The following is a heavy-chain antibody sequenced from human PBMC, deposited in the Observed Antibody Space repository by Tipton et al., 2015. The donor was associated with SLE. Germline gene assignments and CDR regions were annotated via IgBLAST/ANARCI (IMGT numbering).Heavy chain of an antibody. CDR3: AKGPYSSSFVCFVL. CDR2: ISWNSGSI. J-gene: IGHJ4*02. CDR1: GFTFDEYA. Sequence: SLRLSCAAFGFTFDEYAMHWVRQAPGKGLEWVSGISWNSGSIGYADSVKGRFTISRDNAKNSLYLQMNSLRAEDAALYYCAKGPYSSSFVCFVLWGPGTLVTVSS. V-gene: IGHV3-9*01. D-gene: IGHD6-13*01.